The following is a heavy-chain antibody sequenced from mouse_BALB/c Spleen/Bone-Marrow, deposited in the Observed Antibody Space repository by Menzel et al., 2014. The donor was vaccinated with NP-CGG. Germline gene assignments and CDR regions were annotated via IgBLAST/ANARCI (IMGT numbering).Heavy chain of an antibody. CDR1: GYTFTSSA. CDR2: INPYNDGT. D-gene: IGHD1-1*01. Sequence: VQLQQSGPELVKPGASVKMSCQASGYTFTSSAMLWVKQKPGQGLEWIGYINPYNDGTKYNQKFKGKATLTVDKSSSTAYMELLSLTSEESEVYYCARWDYYGYAMDYWGQGTSVTVAS. J-gene: IGHJ4*01. CDR3: ARWDYYGYAMDY. V-gene: IGHV1-14*01.